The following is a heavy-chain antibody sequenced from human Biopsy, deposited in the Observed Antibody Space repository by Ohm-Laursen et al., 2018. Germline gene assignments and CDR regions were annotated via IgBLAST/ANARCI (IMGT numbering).Heavy chain of an antibody. CDR3: ARFPLGAYDDSGSYRAVEHWYFDL. J-gene: IGHJ2*01. CDR2: SIPLFNTA. CDR1: GGTFTNHA. D-gene: IGHD3-22*01. Sequence: SSVKVSCKSSGGTFTNHAVGWVRQAPGQGLEWVGSSIPLFNTANYADKFQGRVALTADKSTTTAYMELSSLRSEDTAIYYCARFPLGAYDDSGSYRAVEHWYFDLWGRGTLVTVSS. V-gene: IGHV1-69*06.